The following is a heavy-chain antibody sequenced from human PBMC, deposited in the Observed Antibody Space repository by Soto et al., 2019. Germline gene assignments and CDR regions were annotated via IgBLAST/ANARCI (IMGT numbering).Heavy chain of an antibody. CDR1: GFTFSSYG. CDR2: ISYDGSNK. D-gene: IGHD5-18*01. V-gene: IGHV3-30*18. CDR3: AKDDTAMAPFDY. Sequence: RRLSCAASGFTFSSYGMHWVRQAPGKGLGWVAVISYDGSNKYYADSVKGRFTIPRDNSKNTLYLQMNSLRAEDTAVYYCAKDDTAMAPFDYWGQGTLVTVSS. J-gene: IGHJ4*02.